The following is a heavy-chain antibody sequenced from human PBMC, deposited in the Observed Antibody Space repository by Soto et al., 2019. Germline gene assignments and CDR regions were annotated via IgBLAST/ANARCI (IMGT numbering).Heavy chain of an antibody. Sequence: PGGSLRLSCAASGFTFSSYAMSWVRQAPGKGLEWVSAISGSGGSTYYADSVKGRFTISRDNSKNTLYLQMNSLRAEDTAVYYCSKVAFRITMIVVVITTGPFDYWGQGTLVTVSS. J-gene: IGHJ4*02. CDR3: SKVAFRITMIVVVITTGPFDY. V-gene: IGHV3-23*01. D-gene: IGHD3-22*01. CDR1: GFTFSSYA. CDR2: ISGSGGST.